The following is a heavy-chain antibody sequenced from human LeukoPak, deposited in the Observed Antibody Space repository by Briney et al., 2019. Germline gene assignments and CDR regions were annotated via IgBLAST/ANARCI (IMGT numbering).Heavy chain of an antibody. CDR1: GFTFSSYA. Sequence: GGSLRLSCAASGFTFSSYAMHWVRQAPGKGLEWVAVISYDGSNKYYADSVKGQFTISRDNSKNTLYLQMNSLRAEDTAVYYCAREACPYRLCYYDSSGCSLNYYFDYWGQGTLVTVSS. V-gene: IGHV3-30-3*01. J-gene: IGHJ4*02. CDR2: ISYDGSNK. D-gene: IGHD3-22*01. CDR3: AREACPYRLCYYDSSGCSLNYYFDY.